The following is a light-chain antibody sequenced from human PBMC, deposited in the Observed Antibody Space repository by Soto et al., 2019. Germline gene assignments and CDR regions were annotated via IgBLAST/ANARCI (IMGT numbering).Light chain of an antibody. Sequence: EIVLPQSPGTLFLSQGKRPPLPSRAGQSVNNNYVAWYQQKPGQAPRLLIYRASSRATGIPDRFSGSGSGTEFTLTISGLEPEDSGVYHCHQHGGSPETFGQGTKVDIK. J-gene: IGKJ1*01. V-gene: IGKV3-20*01. CDR1: QSVNNNY. CDR3: HQHGGSPET. CDR2: RAS.